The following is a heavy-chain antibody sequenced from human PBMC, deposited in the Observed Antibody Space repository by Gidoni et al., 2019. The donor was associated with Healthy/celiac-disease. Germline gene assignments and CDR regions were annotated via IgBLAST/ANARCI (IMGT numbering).Heavy chain of an antibody. CDR3: AKEIRFLEWLSPTCMDV. V-gene: IGHV3-23*01. J-gene: IGHJ6*02. Sequence: VQLLDSGGGLVHPGGSLSPSCAASGFTFPRYAMSWVRPAPGKGLGWVAAISGSGGSTYYADSVKGRFTISRDNSKNTLYLQMNSLRAEDTAVYYCAKEIRFLEWLSPTCMDVWGQGTTVTVSS. D-gene: IGHD3-3*01. CDR1: GFTFPRYA. CDR2: ISGSGGST.